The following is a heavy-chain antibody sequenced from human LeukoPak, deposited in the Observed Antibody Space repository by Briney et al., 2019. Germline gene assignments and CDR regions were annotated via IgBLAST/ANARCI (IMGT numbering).Heavy chain of an antibody. D-gene: IGHD2-2*01. CDR1: GGTFSSYA. CDR2: IIPIFGTA. CDR3: ARGEDIVVVPAARFDWFDP. J-gene: IGHJ5*02. V-gene: IGHV1-69*06. Sequence: GASVKVSCKASGGTFSSYAISWVRQAPGQGLEWMGGIIPIFGTANYAQKFQGRVTITADKSTSTAYMELSSLRSEDTAVYYCARGEDIVVVPAARFDWFDPWGQGALVTVSS.